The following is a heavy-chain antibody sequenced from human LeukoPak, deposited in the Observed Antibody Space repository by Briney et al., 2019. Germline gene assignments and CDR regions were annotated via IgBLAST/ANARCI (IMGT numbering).Heavy chain of an antibody. D-gene: IGHD2-8*01. CDR2: IYYSGST. J-gene: IGHJ4*02. CDR1: GGSISSHY. V-gene: IGHV4-59*11. Sequence: SETLSLTCTVSGGSISSHYWSWIRQPPGKGLEWIGYIYYSGSTNYNPSLKSRVTISVDTSKNQFSLKLSSVTAADTAVYYCAGTRYCTNGVCYAPYYFDYWGQGTLVTVSS. CDR3: AGTRYCTNGVCYAPYYFDY.